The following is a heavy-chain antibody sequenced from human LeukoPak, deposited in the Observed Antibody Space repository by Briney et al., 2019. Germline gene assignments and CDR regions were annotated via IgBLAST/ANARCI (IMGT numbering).Heavy chain of an antibody. D-gene: IGHD6-19*01. J-gene: IGHJ4*02. V-gene: IGHV3-21*01. CDR1: GFTFSSYS. Sequence: GGSLRLSCAASGFTFSSYSMNWVRQAPGKGLEWVSSISSSSSYIYCADSVKGRFTISRDNAKNSLYLQMNSLRAEDTAVYYCARRPSRVAVAPRPFDYWGQGTLVTVSS. CDR3: ARRPSRVAVAPRPFDY. CDR2: ISSSSSYI.